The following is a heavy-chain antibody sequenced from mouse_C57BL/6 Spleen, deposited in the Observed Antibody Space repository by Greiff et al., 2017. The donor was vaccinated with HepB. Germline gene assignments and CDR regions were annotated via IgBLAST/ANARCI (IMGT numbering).Heavy chain of an antibody. Sequence: VQLQQPGAELVRPGSSVKLSCKASGYTFTSYWMHWVKQRPIQGLEWIGNIDPSDSETHYNQKFKDKATLTVDKSSSTAYMQLSSLTSEDSAVYYCARGGTYYYGSSSFDCWGQGTTLTVSS. D-gene: IGHD1-1*01. CDR3: ARGGTYYYGSSSFDC. V-gene: IGHV1-52*01. CDR2: IDPSDSET. J-gene: IGHJ2*01. CDR1: GYTFTSYW.